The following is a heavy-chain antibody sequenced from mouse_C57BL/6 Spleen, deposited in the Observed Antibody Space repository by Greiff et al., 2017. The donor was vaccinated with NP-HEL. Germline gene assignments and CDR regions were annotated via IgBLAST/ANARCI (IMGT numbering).Heavy chain of an antibody. CDR1: GYTFTDYN. CDR2: INPNNGGT. CDR3: ARGDYGNYGWFAY. J-gene: IGHJ3*01. V-gene: IGHV1-22*01. D-gene: IGHD2-1*01. Sequence: EVKLQESGPELVKPGASVKMSCKASGYTFTDYNMHWVKQSHGKSLEWIGYINPNNGGTSYNQKFKGKATLTVNKSSSTAYMELRSLTSEDSAVYYCARGDYGNYGWFAYWGQGTLVTVSA.